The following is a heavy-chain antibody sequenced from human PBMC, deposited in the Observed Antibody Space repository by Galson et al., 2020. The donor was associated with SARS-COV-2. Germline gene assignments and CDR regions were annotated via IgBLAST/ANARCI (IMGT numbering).Heavy chain of an antibody. J-gene: IGHJ4*02. CDR3: TGDSVEQELVGDFGY. D-gene: IGHD1-7*01. CDR2: ILHSGPIRHSGATT. Sequence: GRSLRLSCAASGFTSSNYAISWVRQAPGNGLEWVSSILHSGPIRHSGATTYYADSVKGRFTISRDSSKNTLYWQMSSLRAEETAMYYCTGDSVEQELVGDFGYWGQGTLVTVSS. CDR1: GFTSSNYA. V-gene: IGHV3-23*01.